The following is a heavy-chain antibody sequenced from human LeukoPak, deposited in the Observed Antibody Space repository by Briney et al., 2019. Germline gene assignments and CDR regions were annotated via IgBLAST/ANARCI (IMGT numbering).Heavy chain of an antibody. CDR2: ISAYNGNT. Sequence: ASVKVSCKASGYTFTSYGISWVRQAPGQGREWMGWISAYNGNTNYAQKLQGRVTMTTDTSTSTAYMELRSLRSDDTAVYYCARGDSSGWYSYYYYGMDVWGQGTTVTVSS. CDR1: GYTFTSYG. D-gene: IGHD6-19*01. CDR3: ARGDSSGWYSYYYYGMDV. V-gene: IGHV1-18*01. J-gene: IGHJ6*02.